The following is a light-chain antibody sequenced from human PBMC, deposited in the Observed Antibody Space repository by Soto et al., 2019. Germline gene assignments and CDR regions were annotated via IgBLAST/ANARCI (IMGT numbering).Light chain of an antibody. V-gene: IGKV3-20*01. J-gene: IGKJ3*01. CDR2: GAS. CDR3: QQFASSPGFT. Sequence: EIVLTQSPGTLSLSPGERATLSCRASQTINNRYLAWYQQKPGQAPRLLIYGASSRATGIPDRFSGSGSGTDFTLTISRLEPEDFAVYYCQQFASSPGFTFGRGTKVDMK. CDR1: QTINNRY.